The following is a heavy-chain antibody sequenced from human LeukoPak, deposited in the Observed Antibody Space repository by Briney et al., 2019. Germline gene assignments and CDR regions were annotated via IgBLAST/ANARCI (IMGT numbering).Heavy chain of an antibody. CDR3: ARGPGGRSGYYPLEDYYYYYYMDV. V-gene: IGHV1-18*01. Sequence: ASVKVSCKASGYTFTRYGISWVRQAPGQGLEWMGWISAYNGNRNYAQKLQGRVTMTTDTSTSTAYMELRSLRSDDTAVYYCARGPGGRSGYYPLEDYYYYYYMDVWGKGTTVTVSS. D-gene: IGHD3-22*01. CDR1: GYTFTRYG. J-gene: IGHJ6*03. CDR2: ISAYNGNR.